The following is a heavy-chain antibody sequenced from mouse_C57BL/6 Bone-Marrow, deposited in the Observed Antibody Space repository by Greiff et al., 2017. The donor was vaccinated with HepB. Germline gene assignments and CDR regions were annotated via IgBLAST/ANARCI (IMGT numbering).Heavy chain of an antibody. V-gene: IGHV5-9-1*02. D-gene: IGHD4-1*01. J-gene: IGHJ1*03. Sequence: EVKLVESGEGLVKPGGSLKLSCAASGFTFSSYAMSWVRQTPEKRLEWVAYISSGGDYIYYADTVKGRFTISRDNARNTLYLQLSSLKSEDTAMYYCTRELGRYFDVWGRGTTVTVTA. CDR1: GFTFSSYA. CDR2: ISSGGDYI. CDR3: TRELGRYFDV.